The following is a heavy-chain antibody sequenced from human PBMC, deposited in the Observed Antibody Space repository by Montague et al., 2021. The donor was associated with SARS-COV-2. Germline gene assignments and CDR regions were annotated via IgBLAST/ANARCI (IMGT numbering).Heavy chain of an antibody. CDR2: ISYDGSNK. CDR3: ARDRRYYDSSVHPGVAYNGFDP. CDR1: GFTFSSYA. J-gene: IGHJ5*02. V-gene: IGHV3-30-3*01. D-gene: IGHD3-22*01. Sequence: SLRLSCAASGFTFSSYAMHWVRQAPGKGLEWVAVISYDGSNKYYADSVKGRFTISRDNSKNTLYLQMNSLRAEDTAVYYCARDRRYYDSSVHPGVAYNGFDPWGQGTLVTVSS.